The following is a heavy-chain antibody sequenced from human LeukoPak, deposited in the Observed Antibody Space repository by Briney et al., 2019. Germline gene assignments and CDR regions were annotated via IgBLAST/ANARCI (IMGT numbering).Heavy chain of an antibody. CDR2: ISGNGGTT. D-gene: IGHD6-19*01. CDR1: GFTFSNYV. CDR3: AKDHGYSSGWYGDY. V-gene: IGHV3-23*01. J-gene: IGHJ4*02. Sequence: AGGSLRLSCAASGFTFSNYVMTWVRQAPGKGLEWISVISGNGGTTYYADSVKGRFTISRDNSKNTLFLQMKSLRAEDTALYYCAKDHGYSSGWYGDYWGQGTLVTVSS.